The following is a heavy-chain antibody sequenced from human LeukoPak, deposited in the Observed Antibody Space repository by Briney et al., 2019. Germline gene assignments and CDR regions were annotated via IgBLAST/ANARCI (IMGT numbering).Heavy chain of an antibody. CDR3: ARSHYYDSSGPNWFDP. Sequence: GESLKISCKGSGYSFTSYWIGWVRQMPGKGLEWMGIIYPGDSDTRYSPSFQGQVTISADKSISTAYLQWSSLKASDTAMYYCARSHYYDSSGPNWFDPWGQGTLVTVSS. V-gene: IGHV5-51*01. CDR1: GYSFTSYW. J-gene: IGHJ5*02. D-gene: IGHD3-22*01. CDR2: IYPGDSDT.